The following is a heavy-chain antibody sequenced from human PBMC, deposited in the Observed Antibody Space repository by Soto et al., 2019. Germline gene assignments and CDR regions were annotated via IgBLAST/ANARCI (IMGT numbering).Heavy chain of an antibody. CDR3: ARRYGSAIDY. V-gene: IGHV4-59*08. CDR2: IYYSGST. Sequence: QVQLQESGPGLVKPSETLSLTCTVSGGTIRSWYWSWIRQPPGKGLEWIGYIYYSGSTNCSPSLKSRVTISVDTSKIQLSLKLSTVTAADTAVYYCARRYGSAIDYWGQGTLVTVSS. J-gene: IGHJ4*02. D-gene: IGHD1-26*01. CDR1: GGTIRSWY.